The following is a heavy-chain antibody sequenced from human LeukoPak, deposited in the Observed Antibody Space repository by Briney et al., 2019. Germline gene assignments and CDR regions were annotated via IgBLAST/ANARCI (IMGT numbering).Heavy chain of an antibody. V-gene: IGHV1-69*04. Sequence: SVKVSCKASGGTFSNYAISWVRQAPGQGLEWMGRIIPILGIANYAQKFQGRVTITADKSTSTAYMELSSLRPEDTAVYYCARDAPLQAQDYWGQGTLVTVSS. CDR2: IIPILGIA. J-gene: IGHJ4*02. CDR1: GGTFSNYA. CDR3: ARDAPLQAQDY.